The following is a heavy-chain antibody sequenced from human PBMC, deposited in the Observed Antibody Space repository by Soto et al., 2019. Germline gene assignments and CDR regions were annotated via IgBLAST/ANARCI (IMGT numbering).Heavy chain of an antibody. D-gene: IGHD1-20*01. V-gene: IGHV1-18*04. CDR2: ISPYNGNT. CDR1: GYTFTSYS. CDR3: AREEWSKYNWNAGPLYGMDI. Sequence: ASVKVSCKASGYTFTSYSMSWVRQAPGQGLEWMGWISPYNGNTKYAQKLQGRVTMTTDTSTSTAYMELRRLRSDDTAIYYCAREEWSKYNWNAGPLYGMDIWGQGTTVTVSS. J-gene: IGHJ6*02.